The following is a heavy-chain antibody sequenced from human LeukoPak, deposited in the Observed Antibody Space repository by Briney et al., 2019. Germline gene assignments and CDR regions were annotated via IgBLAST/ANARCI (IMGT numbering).Heavy chain of an antibody. V-gene: IGHV4-30-4*01. J-gene: IGHJ6*02. CDR1: GGSISSGDYY. Sequence: SQTLSLTCTVSGGSISSGDYYWSWIRQPPGKGLEWIGYIYYSGSTYYNPPLKSRVTISVDTSKNQFSLKLSSVTAADTVVYYCARAGANYYGSGSYYPSYYDGMDVWGQGTTVTVSS. CDR2: IYYSGST. D-gene: IGHD3-10*01. CDR3: ARAGANYYGSGSYYPSYYDGMDV.